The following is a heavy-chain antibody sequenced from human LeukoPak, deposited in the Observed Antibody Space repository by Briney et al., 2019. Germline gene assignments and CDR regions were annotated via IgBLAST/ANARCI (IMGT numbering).Heavy chain of an antibody. D-gene: IGHD3-16*01. CDR2: IYYTGST. J-gene: IGHJ6*03. Sequence: PSETLSLTCTVSGGSIRSSSYYWGWIRQPPGKGLEWIGCIYYTGSTYYNPSLKSRVTISVDTSKNQFSLKLSSVTAADTAVYYCARVKDPGGYYYYYYMDIWGKGNTVTVSS. CDR1: GGSIRSSSYY. CDR3: ARVKDPGGYYYYYYMDI. V-gene: IGHV4-39*01.